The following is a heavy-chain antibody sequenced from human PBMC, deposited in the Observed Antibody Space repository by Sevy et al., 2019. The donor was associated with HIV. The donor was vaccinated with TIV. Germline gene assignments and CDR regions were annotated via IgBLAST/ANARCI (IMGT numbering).Heavy chain of an antibody. Sequence: ASVKISCKASGYTFSSYDMHWVRQAPGQGLEWMGIINPSGGSTSYAQKFQGRVTMTRDTSTSTVYMELSSLRSEDTAVYYCARDRGRIQLGDYYYYYGMDVWGQGTTVTVSS. V-gene: IGHV1-46*01. D-gene: IGHD5-18*01. CDR1: GYTFSSYD. CDR3: ARDRGRIQLGDYYYYYGMDV. CDR2: INPSGGST. J-gene: IGHJ6*02.